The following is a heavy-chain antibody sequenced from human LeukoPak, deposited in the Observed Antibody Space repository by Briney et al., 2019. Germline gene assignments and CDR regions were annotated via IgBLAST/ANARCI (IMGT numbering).Heavy chain of an antibody. Sequence: ASVKVSCKASGYTFTGYYMHWVRQAPGQGLEWMGWINPNSGGPNYAQKFQGRVTMTRDTSLSTVYMELSRLRSDDTAVYYCARVAYCGGDCFFFDYWGQGTLVTVSS. CDR1: GYTFTGYY. V-gene: IGHV1-2*02. CDR3: ARVAYCGGDCFFFDY. CDR2: INPNSGGP. J-gene: IGHJ4*02. D-gene: IGHD2-21*02.